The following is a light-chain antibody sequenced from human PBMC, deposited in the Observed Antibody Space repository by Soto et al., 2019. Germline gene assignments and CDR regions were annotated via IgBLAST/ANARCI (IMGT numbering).Light chain of an antibody. CDR1: SSDVGSYNL. V-gene: IGLV2-11*01. Sequence: QSALTQPRSVSGSPGQSVTISCSGTSSDVGSYNLVSWYQQHPGKAPKLIIHDVTKRPSGVPGRFSGSKSGNTASLTISGLQAEDEADYHCCSYAGSYTWVFGGGTKVTVL. J-gene: IGLJ3*02. CDR2: DVT. CDR3: CSYAGSYTWV.